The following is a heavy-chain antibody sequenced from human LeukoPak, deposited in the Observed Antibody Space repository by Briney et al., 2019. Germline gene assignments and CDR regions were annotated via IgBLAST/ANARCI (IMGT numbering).Heavy chain of an antibody. CDR1: GGSINFYY. J-gene: IGHJ3*02. CDR3: ARAPFTGDAFDI. V-gene: IGHV4-59*13. CDR2: MYYSGSF. Sequence: SETLSLTCTVSGGSINFYYWSWIRQPPGKGLEWIGYMYYSGSFNYNPSLKSRVTISGDTSKNHLSLNLIYVIAADTAVYYCARAPFTGDAFDIWGQGTMVTVSS. D-gene: IGHD2/OR15-2a*01.